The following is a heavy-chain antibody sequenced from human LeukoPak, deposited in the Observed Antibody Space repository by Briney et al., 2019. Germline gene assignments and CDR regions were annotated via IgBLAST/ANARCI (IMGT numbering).Heavy chain of an antibody. Sequence: GASVKVSCKASGYTFTSYYIHWVRQAPGQGLEWMGIINPSGGSTSYSQKFQGRVTMTRDTSTSTVYMEVSSLSSEDTAVYYCASRSHCSGGSCCCFDYWGQGTLVTVSS. J-gene: IGHJ4*02. CDR2: INPSGGST. V-gene: IGHV1-46*01. CDR3: ASRSHCSGGSCCCFDY. CDR1: GYTFTSYY. D-gene: IGHD2-15*01.